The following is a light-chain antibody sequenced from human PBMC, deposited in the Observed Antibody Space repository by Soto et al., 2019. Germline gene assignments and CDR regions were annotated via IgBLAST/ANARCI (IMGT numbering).Light chain of an antibody. V-gene: IGKV3-20*01. CDR3: QQYGSSGGIT. Sequence: EIVMTQSPDTLSVSPVERATLSGMASQTVINNQLAWYQQTPGQAPRLLIYAASSRATGIPDRFSGSGSGTDFTLTITRLEPEDSAMYYCQQYGSSGGITFGHGTRLEIK. CDR1: QTVINNQ. J-gene: IGKJ5*01. CDR2: AAS.